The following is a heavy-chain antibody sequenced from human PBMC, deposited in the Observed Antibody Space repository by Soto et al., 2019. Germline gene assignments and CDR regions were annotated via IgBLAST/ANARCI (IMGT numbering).Heavy chain of an antibody. J-gene: IGHJ6*02. CDR2: IIPIFGTA. CDR3: ARDDPGIAAAGTDPYYYGMDV. CDR1: GGTFSSYA. D-gene: IGHD6-13*01. Sequence: QVQLVQSGAEVKKPGSSVKVSCKASGGTFSSYAISWVRQAPGQGLAWMGGIIPIFGTANYAQKFQGRVTITADESTSTAYRELSSLRSEDTAVYYCARDDPGIAAAGTDPYYYGMDVWGQGTTVTVSS. V-gene: IGHV1-69*01.